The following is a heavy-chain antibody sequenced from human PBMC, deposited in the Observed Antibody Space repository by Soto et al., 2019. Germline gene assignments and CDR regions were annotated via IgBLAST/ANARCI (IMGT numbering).Heavy chain of an antibody. D-gene: IGHD4-4*01. V-gene: IGHV3-21*01. CDR2: ISSSSSYI. Sequence: LRLSCAASGXTFSSYSMNWVRQAPGKGLEWVSSISSSSSYIYSADSVKGRFTISRDNAKNSLYLQMNSLRAEDTAVYYCAREDYSNFDYWGQGTLVTVSS. CDR1: GXTFSSYS. CDR3: AREDYSNFDY. J-gene: IGHJ4*02.